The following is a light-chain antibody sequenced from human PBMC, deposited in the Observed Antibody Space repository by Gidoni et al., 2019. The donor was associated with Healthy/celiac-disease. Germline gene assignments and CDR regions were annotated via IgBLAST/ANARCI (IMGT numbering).Light chain of an antibody. Sequence: EIVLTQSPGTLSLSPGERATLSCRASQSVSSSYLAWYQQKPGQAPRLLIYGASSRATGIPDRFSGSGSGTDFTLTISRLEPEDFAVYYCQQSLTFXGXTKVEIK. V-gene: IGKV3-20*01. J-gene: IGKJ4*01. CDR1: QSVSSSY. CDR2: GAS. CDR3: QQSLT.